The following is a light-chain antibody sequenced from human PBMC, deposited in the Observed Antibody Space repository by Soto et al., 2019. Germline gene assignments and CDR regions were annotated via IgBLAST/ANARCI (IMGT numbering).Light chain of an antibody. CDR3: QQYNTYST. J-gene: IGKJ5*01. V-gene: IGKV1-39*01. CDR1: RTINTY. Sequence: DFRMTQSPSSLSASVGDTITITCRASRTINTYLNWFQQKPGEPPRLLIYGASTLHDGVPSRFSGSGSGADFTLTISSLQPDDFATYYCQQYNTYSTFGQGTRLEI. CDR2: GAS.